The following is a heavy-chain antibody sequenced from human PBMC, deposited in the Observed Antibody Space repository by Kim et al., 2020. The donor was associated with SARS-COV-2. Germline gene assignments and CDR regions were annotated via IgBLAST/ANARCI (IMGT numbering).Heavy chain of an antibody. CDR3: ARGPQSSGYWRGDL. J-gene: IGHJ5*02. CDR2: INSDDSTT. Sequence: GGSLRLSCAASGFTVSSYWMHWVRQAPGKGLMWVSRINSDDSTTTYADSVKGRFTVSRDKAENTVYLHMNSLRAEDTAVYYCARGPQSSGYWRGDLWGQGTLVTVSS. CDR1: GFTVSSYW. D-gene: IGHD6-19*01. V-gene: IGHV3-74*03.